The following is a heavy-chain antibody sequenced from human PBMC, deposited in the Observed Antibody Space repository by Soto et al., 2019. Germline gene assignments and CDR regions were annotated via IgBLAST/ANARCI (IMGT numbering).Heavy chain of an antibody. CDR1: GGTFSKDA. CDR3: TRALGYTFEPGKSRYCAMDV. CDR2: LIPVFGSP. D-gene: IGHD5-18*01. V-gene: IGHV1-69*01. J-gene: IGHJ6*02. Sequence: QVQLVQSGAEVKKPGSSVTVSCKTSGGTFSKDAINWVRQAPGQGLEWMGLLIPVFGSPIYAQKFQGRIRITADESTSTAFMDLSSLRSEDTAVYYCTRALGYTFEPGKSRYCAMDVWGQGTTVSVSS.